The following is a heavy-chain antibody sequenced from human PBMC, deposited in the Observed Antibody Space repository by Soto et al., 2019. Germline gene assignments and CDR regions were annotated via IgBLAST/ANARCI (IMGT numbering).Heavy chain of an antibody. Sequence: ASVKVSCKASGYTFTSYGISWVRQAPGQGLEWMGWISAYNGNTNYAQKLQGRVTMTTDTSTSTAYMELRSLRSDDTAVYYCARDYIVVVPADIRYYGMDVWGQRTTVTVSS. CDR1: GYTFTSYG. D-gene: IGHD2-2*01. V-gene: IGHV1-18*01. CDR3: ARDYIVVVPADIRYYGMDV. CDR2: ISAYNGNT. J-gene: IGHJ6*02.